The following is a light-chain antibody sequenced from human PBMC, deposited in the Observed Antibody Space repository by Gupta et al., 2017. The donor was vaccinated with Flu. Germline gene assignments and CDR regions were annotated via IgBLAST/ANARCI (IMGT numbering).Light chain of an antibody. CDR2: GAT. V-gene: IGKV1D-12*01. Sequence: DIHMTQSPSSVSASVGDRVTITCRASQSVSVWLAWYQQKPGTAPKLLIYGATSLQGGVPSRFRGSGSGTDFTLTISNLQPEDFATYYCQQSDNLPYTFGQGTRVDIK. CDR3: QQSDNLPYT. J-gene: IGKJ2*01. CDR1: QSVSVW.